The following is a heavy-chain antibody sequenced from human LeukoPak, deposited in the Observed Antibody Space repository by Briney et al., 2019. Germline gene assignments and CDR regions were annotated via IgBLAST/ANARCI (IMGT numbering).Heavy chain of an antibody. D-gene: IGHD3-16*02. J-gene: IGHJ4*02. CDR2: ISAYNGNT. CDR3: ARDGYDYVWGSYRYYFDY. CDR1: GYTFTSYG. V-gene: IGHV1-18*01. Sequence: GASVKVSCKASGYTFTSYGISWVRQAPGQGLEWMGWISAYNGNTNYAQKLQGRVTMTTDTSTSTAYMELRSLRSEDTAVYYCARDGYDYVWGSYRYYFDYWGQGTLVTVSS.